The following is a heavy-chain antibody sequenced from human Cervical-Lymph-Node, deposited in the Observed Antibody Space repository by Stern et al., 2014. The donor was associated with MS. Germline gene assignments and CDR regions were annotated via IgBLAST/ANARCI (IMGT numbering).Heavy chain of an antibody. D-gene: IGHD4-23*01. Sequence: EVQLVESGGGLVKPGGSLRLSCAASGFTFSSYSMNWVRQAPGQGLEWVASISSSGSYIYYADSLKGRFTISRDNAKNSLYLQMNSLRAEDTAVYYCARGRGGNYRYYLDYWGQGTLVTVSS. CDR2: ISSSGSYI. CDR3: ARGRGGNYRYYLDY. J-gene: IGHJ4*02. CDR1: GFTFSSYS. V-gene: IGHV3-21*01.